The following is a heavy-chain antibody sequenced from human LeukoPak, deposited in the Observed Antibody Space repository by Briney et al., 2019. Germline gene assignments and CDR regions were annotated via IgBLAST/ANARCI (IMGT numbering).Heavy chain of an antibody. J-gene: IGHJ3*02. D-gene: IGHD2-8*02. CDR3: AKEMDIGRVGDLKHAFDI. V-gene: IGHV3-23*01. CDR1: GCTFSAYG. Sequence: ETLSLSCAGSGCTFSAYGMSWVRQAPGKGLERVSEINTSGSTYYEDPVKGRFTISRDNSKNQLYLQMNSLRAADTAVYYCAKEMDIGRVGDLKHAFDIWGRGTMVTVSS. CDR2: INTSGST.